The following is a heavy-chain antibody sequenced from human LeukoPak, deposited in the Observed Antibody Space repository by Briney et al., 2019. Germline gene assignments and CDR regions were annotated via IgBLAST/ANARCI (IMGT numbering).Heavy chain of an antibody. CDR1: GFTFSRYW. CDR3: AKGGDGYNYYFDY. J-gene: IGHJ4*02. V-gene: IGHV3-23*01. D-gene: IGHD5-24*01. CDR2: ISGSGGSI. Sequence: GSLRLSCAASGFTFSRYWMNWVRQAPGKGLEWVSGISGSGGSIRYADSVKGRFIISRDNSRNTLYLQMNSLRAEDTAVYYCAKGGDGYNYYFDYWGQETLVTVSS.